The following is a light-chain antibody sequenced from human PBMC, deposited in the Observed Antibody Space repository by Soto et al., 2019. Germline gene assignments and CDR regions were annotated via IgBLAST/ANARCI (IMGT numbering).Light chain of an antibody. V-gene: IGLV4-69*01. J-gene: IGLJ2*01. Sequence: QLVLTQSPSASGSLGASVKLTCTLSSGHSSYAIAWHQQQPEKGPRYLMKLNSDGSHSKGDGIPDRFSGSSSGAERYLTISSLQSEDEADYYCQTWGTGIHVVFGGGTKLTVL. CDR1: SGHSSYA. CDR3: QTWGTGIHVV. CDR2: LNSDGSH.